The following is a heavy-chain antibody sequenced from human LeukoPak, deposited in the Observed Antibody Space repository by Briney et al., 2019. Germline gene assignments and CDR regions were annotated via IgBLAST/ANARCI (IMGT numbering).Heavy chain of an antibody. Sequence: EASVKVSCKASGYTFTSYAMNWVRQAPGQGLEWMGWINANTGNPTYAQGFTGRFVFSLDTSVSTAYLQISSLKAEDTAVYYCAIDNVLAAAGLTSDYWGQGTLATVSS. D-gene: IGHD6-13*01. CDR1: GYTFTSYA. V-gene: IGHV7-4-1*02. CDR3: AIDNVLAAAGLTSDY. J-gene: IGHJ4*02. CDR2: INANTGNP.